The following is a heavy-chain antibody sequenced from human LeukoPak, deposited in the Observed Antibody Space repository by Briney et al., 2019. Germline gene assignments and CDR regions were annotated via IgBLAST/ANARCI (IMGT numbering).Heavy chain of an antibody. CDR1: GFTFSRNS. V-gene: IGHV3-21*01. CDR2: ISTSSSYI. Sequence: GGSLRLSCAASGFTFSRNSMNWVRQAPGKGLEWVSSISTSSSYIYYADSVKGRFTISRDNAKNSLYLQMNSLRAEDTAVYYCARDTYYYDSSGYSGLDYWGQGTLVTVSS. D-gene: IGHD3-22*01. J-gene: IGHJ4*02. CDR3: ARDTYYYDSSGYSGLDY.